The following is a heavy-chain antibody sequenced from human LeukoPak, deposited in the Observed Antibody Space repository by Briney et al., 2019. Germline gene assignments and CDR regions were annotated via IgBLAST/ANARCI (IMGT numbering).Heavy chain of an antibody. D-gene: IGHD2-8*01. Sequence: GVLRLSCAAFGFTVSSNYMSWVRQAPGKGLEWVSVIYSGGSTYYADSVKGRFTISRDNSKNTLYLQMNSLRAEDTAVYYCARALIGYYFDYWGQGTLVTVSS. CDR3: ARALIGYYFDY. CDR1: GFTVSSNY. J-gene: IGHJ4*02. V-gene: IGHV3-66*01. CDR2: IYSGGST.